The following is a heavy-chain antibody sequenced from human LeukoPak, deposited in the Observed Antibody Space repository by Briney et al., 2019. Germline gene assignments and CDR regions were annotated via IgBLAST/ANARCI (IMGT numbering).Heavy chain of an antibody. CDR3: TSYFYCSTTSCSFDY. CDR2: IKSKTDGGTT. J-gene: IGHJ4*02. CDR1: GFTFSNAW. V-gene: IGHV3-15*01. Sequence: GGSLRLSCAASGFTFSNAWMGWVRQAPGKGLEWVGRIKSKTDGGTTDYAAPVKGRFTISRDDSKNTLYLQMNSLKTEDTAVYYCTSYFYCSTTSCSFDYWGQGTLVTVSS. D-gene: IGHD2-2*01.